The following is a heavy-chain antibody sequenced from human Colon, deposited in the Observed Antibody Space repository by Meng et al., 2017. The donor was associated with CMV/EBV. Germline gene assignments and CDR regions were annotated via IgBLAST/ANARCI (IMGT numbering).Heavy chain of an antibody. CDR2: ISWNSGSI. Sequence: SLKISCAASGFTFDDYAMHWVRQAPGKGLEWVSGISWNSGSIGYADSVKGRFTISRDNAKNSLYLQMNSLRAEDTALYYCAKDFRWKLQAIDYWGQGTLVTVSS. D-gene: IGHD1-26*01. J-gene: IGHJ4*02. V-gene: IGHV3-9*01. CDR1: GFTFDDYA. CDR3: AKDFRWKLQAIDY.